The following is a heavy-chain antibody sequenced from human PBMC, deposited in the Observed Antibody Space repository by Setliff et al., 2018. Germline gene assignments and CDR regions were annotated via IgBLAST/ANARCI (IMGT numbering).Heavy chain of an antibody. J-gene: IGHJ6*03. V-gene: IGHV3-15*01. CDR1: GFTFSNAW. CDR2: IKRKTDGETT. CDR3: MSTPSGTYSTYYYYYNMDV. D-gene: IGHD3-10*01. Sequence: SLRLSCAASGFTFSNAWMSWVRQAPGKGLEWVGQIKRKTDGETTDYAAPVKGRFIISRDDSKRTLYLQMNSLKNEDTALYYCMSTPSGTYSTYYYYYNMDVWGKGTQVTVS.